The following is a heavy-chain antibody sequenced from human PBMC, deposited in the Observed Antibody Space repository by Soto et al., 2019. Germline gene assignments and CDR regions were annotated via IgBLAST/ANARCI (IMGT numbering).Heavy chain of an antibody. J-gene: IGHJ1*01. CDR3: TQRVGSRGSLDH. CDR2: IYWNDDK. Sequence: SGTTLGNPTQTLTLTCTFSGFSLTTSGVSVVLLRQPPGKAPEWLAFIYWNDDKRYSPSLKSSLTIIKDNSKKEVVLTMSNMEPVDAATYYCTQRVGSRGSLDHWGHCTRVTVSS. CDR1: GFSLTTSGVS. D-gene: IGHD3-9*01. V-gene: IGHV2-5*01.